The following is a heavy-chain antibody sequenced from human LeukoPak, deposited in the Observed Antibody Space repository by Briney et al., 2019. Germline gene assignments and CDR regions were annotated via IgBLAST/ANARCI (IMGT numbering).Heavy chain of an antibody. V-gene: IGHV1-2*02. CDR3: ARDRTSGYNWFDP. CDR2: INPNSGDK. CDR1: GYTFTGYY. D-gene: IGHD3-22*01. Sequence: ASVKVSCKASGYTFTGYYMHWVRQAPGQGLEWMGWINPNSGDKNYAQKFQGRVTMTRHTSISTAYIELSRLTSDDTAMYYCARDRTSGYNWFDPWDQGTLVTVSS. J-gene: IGHJ5*02.